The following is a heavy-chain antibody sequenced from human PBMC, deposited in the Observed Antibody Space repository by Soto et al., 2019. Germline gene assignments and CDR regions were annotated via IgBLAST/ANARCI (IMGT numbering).Heavy chain of an antibody. V-gene: IGHV3-30-3*01. CDR1: GFTFSSYA. D-gene: IGHD1-26*01. J-gene: IGHJ4*02. CDR2: ISYDGSNK. Sequence: GGSLRLSCAASGFTFSSYAMHWVRQAPGKGLEWVAVISYDGSNKYYADSVKGRFTISRDNSKNTLYLQMNSLRAEDTAVYYCSCNGGSYPDYWGQGTLVTVSS. CDR3: SCNGGSYPDY.